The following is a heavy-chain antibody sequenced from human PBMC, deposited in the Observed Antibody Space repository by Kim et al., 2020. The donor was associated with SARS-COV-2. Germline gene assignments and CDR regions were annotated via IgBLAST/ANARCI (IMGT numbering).Heavy chain of an antibody. J-gene: IGHJ4*02. D-gene: IGHD5-18*01. Sequence: GGSLRLSCAASGLTFSTHGMSWVRQAPGKGLEWVSAITGNGAVTYYADSVKGRFAISRDNSKNTLYLQMNSLRAEDTAIYYCAKRGVDAVMGRLCDYWGQGTLVTVSS. V-gene: IGHV3-23*01. CDR2: ITGNGAVT. CDR3: AKRGVDAVMGRLCDY. CDR1: GLTFSTHG.